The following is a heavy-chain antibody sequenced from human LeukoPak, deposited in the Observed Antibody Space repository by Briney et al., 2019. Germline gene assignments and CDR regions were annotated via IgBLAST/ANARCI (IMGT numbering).Heavy chain of an antibody. CDR3: ARNRFRFDY. J-gene: IGHJ4*02. V-gene: IGHV3-7*05. CDR2: IKEDGGEK. CDR1: GFTFNSYW. D-gene: IGHD3-16*02. Sequence: GGSLRLSCAACGFTFNSYWMSWVRQAPGKGLEWVARIKEDGGEKYYVDSVKGRFTISRDNAKNSLYLQMNSLRAEDTAVYYCARNRFRFDYWGQGILVTVSS.